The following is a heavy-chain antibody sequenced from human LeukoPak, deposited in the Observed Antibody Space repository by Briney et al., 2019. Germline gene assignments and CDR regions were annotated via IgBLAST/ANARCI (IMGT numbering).Heavy chain of an antibody. CDR1: GYTLTELS. CDR2: FDPEDGET. J-gene: IGHJ4*02. CDR3: ATGGVIAVYLSR. V-gene: IGHV1-24*01. D-gene: IGHD6-19*01. Sequence: ASVKVSCKVSGYTLTELSMHWVRQAPGKGLEWMGGFDPEDGETIYAQKFQGRVTMTEDTSTDTAYMELSSLRSGDTAVYYCATGGVIAVYLSRWGQGTLVTVSS.